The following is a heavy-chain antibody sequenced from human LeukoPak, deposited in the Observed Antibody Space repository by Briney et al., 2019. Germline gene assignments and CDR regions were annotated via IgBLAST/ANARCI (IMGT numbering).Heavy chain of an antibody. Sequence: ASVKVSCKASEYTFTSYDINWVRQATGQGLEWMGWMNPNSGNTVYAQKFQGRVTMTRDTSISTAYMELSSLRSEDTAMYYCARKNYCGGGSCYSRGWFDPWGQGTLVTVSS. CDR1: EYTFTSYD. V-gene: IGHV1-8*01. D-gene: IGHD2-15*01. CDR3: ARKNYCGGGSCYSRGWFDP. CDR2: MNPNSGNT. J-gene: IGHJ5*02.